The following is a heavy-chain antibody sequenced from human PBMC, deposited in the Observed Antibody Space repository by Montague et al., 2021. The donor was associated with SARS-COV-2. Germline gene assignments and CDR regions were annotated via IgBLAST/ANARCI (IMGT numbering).Heavy chain of an antibody. J-gene: IGHJ4*02. CDR3: ARDPRYSLSLSFYY. Sequence: CAISGDSVSSNTAAWNWIRQSPSRGLEWLGRTYYRSKWYYDYAVSVKSRMTISPDTSKNQFSLQLSSVTREDRAVYYCARDPRYSLSLSFYYWGQGTLVTVST. V-gene: IGHV6-1*01. D-gene: IGHD6-6*01. CDR1: GDSVSSNTAA. CDR2: TYYRSKWYY.